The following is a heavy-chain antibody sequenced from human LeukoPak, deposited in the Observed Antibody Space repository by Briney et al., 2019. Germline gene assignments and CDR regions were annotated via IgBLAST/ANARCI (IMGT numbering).Heavy chain of an antibody. D-gene: IGHD3-22*01. CDR2: IIPIFGTA. CDR1: GWTFSSYA. V-gene: IGHV1-69*05. Sequence: SVKVSCKDSGWTFSSYAISWVRQAPGQGLEWMGRIIPIFGTANYAQKFQGRVTITTDESTSTAYMELSSLRSEDTAVYYCARAMIAGLGWFDPWGQGTLVTVSS. CDR3: ARAMIAGLGWFDP. J-gene: IGHJ5*02.